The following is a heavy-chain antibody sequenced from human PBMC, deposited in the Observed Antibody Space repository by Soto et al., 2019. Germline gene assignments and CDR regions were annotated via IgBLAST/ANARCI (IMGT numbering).Heavy chain of an antibody. D-gene: IGHD6-13*01. CDR1: GGSISTSSYY. CDR3: ARLIAAAGGNRAY. CDR2: IYYSGST. J-gene: IGHJ4*02. Sequence: QLQLQESGPGLVKPSETLSLTCTVSGGSISTSSYYWGWIRQPPGKVLEWIGSIYYSGSTYYNPSLKSRVTISADTYKNQFSLKLSSVTAADTAVYYCARLIAAAGGNRAYWGQGNLVTVSS. V-gene: IGHV4-39*01.